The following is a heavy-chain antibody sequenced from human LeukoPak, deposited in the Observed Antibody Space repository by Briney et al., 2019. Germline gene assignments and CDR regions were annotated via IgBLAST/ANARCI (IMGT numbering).Heavy chain of an antibody. Sequence: GGSLRLSCAASGFTFSSYSMNWVRQAPGKGLEWVSSISSSSSYIYYADSVKGRFTISRDNAKNSLYLQMNSLRAEDTAVYCCARDGYSGYDPFNYYYYYMDVWGKGTTVTVSS. J-gene: IGHJ6*03. CDR2: ISSSSSYI. CDR3: ARDGYSGYDPFNYYYYYMDV. V-gene: IGHV3-21*01. D-gene: IGHD5-12*01. CDR1: GFTFSSYS.